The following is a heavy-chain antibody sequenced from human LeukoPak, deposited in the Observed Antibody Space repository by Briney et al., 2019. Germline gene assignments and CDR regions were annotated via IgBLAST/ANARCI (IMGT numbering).Heavy chain of an antibody. CDR3: AKEYTGTFSPFPSYFDN. CDR1: GFTFSSYA. CDR2: IPGSGGRT. Sequence: GRSLSLSCAASGFTFSSYAMNWDRQAPRNGLEWDSAIPGSGGRTYYADSVKGRFTISRDNSKNTLYLQMNSLRAEDTAIYYCAKEYTGTFSPFPSYFDNWGQGTLVTVSS. V-gene: IGHV3-23*01. D-gene: IGHD1-26*01. J-gene: IGHJ4*02.